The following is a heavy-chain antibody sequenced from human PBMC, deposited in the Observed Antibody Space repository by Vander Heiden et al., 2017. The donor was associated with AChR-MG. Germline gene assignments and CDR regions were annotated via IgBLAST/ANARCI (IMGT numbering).Heavy chain of an antibody. V-gene: IGHV4-4*02. Sequence: QVQLQESGPGLVKPSGTLSLTCAVSGGSLSSSNWWSWVRQPPGKGLEWIGEIYHSGSTNYNPSLKSRVTISVDKSKNQFSLKLSSVTAADTAVYYCARALSNWYGDYDSRGFDYWGQGTLVTVSS. CDR3: ARALSNWYGDYDSRGFDY. J-gene: IGHJ4*02. CDR2: IYHSGST. CDR1: GGSLSSSNW. D-gene: IGHD4-17*01.